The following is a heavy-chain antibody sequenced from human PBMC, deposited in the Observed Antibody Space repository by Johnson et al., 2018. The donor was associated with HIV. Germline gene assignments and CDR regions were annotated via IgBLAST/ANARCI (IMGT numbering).Heavy chain of an antibody. J-gene: IGHJ3*02. D-gene: IGHD3-22*01. CDR3: ASITMIVVCNLGAFDI. CDR1: GFTVSSNY. Sequence: EVQLLESGGGLVQPGGSLRLSCAASGFTVSSNYMSWVRQAPGKGLEWVSVIYSGGSTYYADSVKGRFTISRDNSKNTLYLQMNSLRAEDTAVYYCASITMIVVCNLGAFDIWGQGTMVTVSS. CDR2: IYSGGST. V-gene: IGHV3-66*01.